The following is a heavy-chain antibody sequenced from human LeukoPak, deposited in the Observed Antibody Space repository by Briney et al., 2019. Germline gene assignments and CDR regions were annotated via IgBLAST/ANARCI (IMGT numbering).Heavy chain of an antibody. CDR1: GFTFSSYS. V-gene: IGHV3-48*01. CDR3: ARVGLWHYPVDS. J-gene: IGHJ4*02. Sequence: LPGGSLRLSCAASGFTFSSYSMNWVRQAPGKGLEWVSYITSSSSIIYYGDSVKGRFTVSRDNAKNSLYLQMNSLRAEDTAVYYCARVGLWHYPVDSWGQGTLVTVSS. D-gene: IGHD1-7*01. CDR2: ITSSSSII.